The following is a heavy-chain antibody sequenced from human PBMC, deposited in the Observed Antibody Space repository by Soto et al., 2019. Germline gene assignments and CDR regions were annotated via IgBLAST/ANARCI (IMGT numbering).Heavy chain of an antibody. J-gene: IGHJ6*02. V-gene: IGHV4-34*01. CDR1: GGSFSGYY. CDR3: ARARMIVVVMNSYYGMDV. Sequence: QVQLQQWGAGLLKPSETLSLTCAVYGGSFSGYYWSWIRQPPGKGLEWIGEINHSGSTNYNPSLKRRVTISVDTSTNQFSRKRRSVTAADTAVYYCARARMIVVVMNSYYGMDVWGQGTTVTVSS. D-gene: IGHD3-22*01. CDR2: INHSGST.